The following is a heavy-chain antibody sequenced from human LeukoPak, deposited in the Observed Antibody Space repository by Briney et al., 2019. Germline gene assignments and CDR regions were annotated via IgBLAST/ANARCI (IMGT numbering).Heavy chain of an antibody. J-gene: IGHJ4*02. V-gene: IGHV3-9*01. CDR1: GFTFDDYA. D-gene: IGHD5-12*01. Sequence: GGSLRLSCAASGFTFDDYAMHWVRQPPGKGLEWVSGISWNSDNIAFADFVKGRFTISRDNAKNSLYLQMNSLRAEDTALYFCVRKIESGAARYFDYWGQGTLVTVSS. CDR2: ISWNSDNI. CDR3: VRKIESGAARYFDY.